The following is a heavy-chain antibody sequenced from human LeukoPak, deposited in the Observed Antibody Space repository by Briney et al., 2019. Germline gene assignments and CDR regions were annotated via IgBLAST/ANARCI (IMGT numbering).Heavy chain of an antibody. Sequence: SETLSLTCTVPGGSISTYYWSWIRQPAGKGLEFVGRTHTSGRTDYNPSLRGRLTMSLDTSQNQFSLRLTSVTAADTAVYYCARVGGSYFDYWGQGTLVTVSS. V-gene: IGHV4-4*07. D-gene: IGHD1-26*01. J-gene: IGHJ4*02. CDR1: GGSISTYY. CDR3: ARVGGSYFDY. CDR2: THTSGRT.